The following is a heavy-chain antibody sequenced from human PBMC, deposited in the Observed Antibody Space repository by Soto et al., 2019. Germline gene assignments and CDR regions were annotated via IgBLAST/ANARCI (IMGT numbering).Heavy chain of an antibody. CDR2: MHYSGAT. J-gene: IGHJ5*02. CDR3: ARSNDGSGINRWFDP. V-gene: IGHV4-31*03. Sequence: QVLLEESGPGLVKPSQTLSLTCTVSGGSINNGNYYWTWIRQHPGQGLEWIGYMHYSGATHFNPSLKSRVAISVDTSKNHFSLKLSSVTAADTAVYYCARSNDGSGINRWFDPWGQGTLVTVSS. CDR1: GGSINNGNYY. D-gene: IGHD3-10*01.